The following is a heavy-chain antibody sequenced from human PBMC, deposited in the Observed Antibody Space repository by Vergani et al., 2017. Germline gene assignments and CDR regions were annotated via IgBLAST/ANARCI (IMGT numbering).Heavy chain of an antibody. CDR3: ATLGYCSSTSCYFRRXFDI. V-gene: IGHV4-34*01. D-gene: IGHD2-2*01. Sequence: QVQLQQWGAGLLKPSETLSLTCAVYGGSFSGYYWSWIRQPPGKGLEWIGEINHSGSTNYNPSLKSRVTISVDTSKNQFSLKLSSVTAADTAVYYCATLGYCSSTSCYFRRXFDIWGQGTMVTVSS. CDR1: GGSFSGYY. CDR2: INHSGST. J-gene: IGHJ3*02.